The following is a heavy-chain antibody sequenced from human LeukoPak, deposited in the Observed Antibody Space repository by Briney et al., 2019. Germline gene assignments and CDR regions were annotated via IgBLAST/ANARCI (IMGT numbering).Heavy chain of an antibody. V-gene: IGHV1-18*01. CDR1: GYTFTSYG. J-gene: IGHJ3*02. Sequence: GASVKVSCKASGYTFTSYGISWVRQAPGQGLEWMGWISAYNGNTNYAQKLQGRVTMTTDTSTSTAYMELRSLRSDDTAVYYCARDDCGGDCYSNDAFGIWGQGTMVTVSS. CDR3: ARDDCGGDCYSNDAFGI. D-gene: IGHD2-21*02. CDR2: ISAYNGNT.